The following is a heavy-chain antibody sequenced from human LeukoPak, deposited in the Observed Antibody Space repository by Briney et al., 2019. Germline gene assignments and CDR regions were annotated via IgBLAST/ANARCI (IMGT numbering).Heavy chain of an antibody. D-gene: IGHD6-13*01. CDR3: ARSASTSWLHFDY. Sequence: ASVKVSCKASGGTFSSYAISWVRQAPGQGLEWMGRIILKSGGTNYAQKFQGRVTMTRDTSISTAYMELSGLRSDDTAVYYCARSASTSWLHFDYWGQGTLVTVSS. J-gene: IGHJ4*02. CDR2: IILKSGGT. CDR1: GGTFSSYA. V-gene: IGHV1-2*06.